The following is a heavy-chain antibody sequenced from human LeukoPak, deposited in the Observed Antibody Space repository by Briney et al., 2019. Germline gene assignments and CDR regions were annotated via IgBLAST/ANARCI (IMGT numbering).Heavy chain of an antibody. D-gene: IGHD1-26*01. Sequence: RPGGSLRLSCAASGFSFDDYGMSWVRQAPGKGLEWVSGINWNGGSTGYADSVKGRFTISRDNSKNTLYLQMNSLRAEDTAVYYCAREDKVTLVGASPFDYWGQGTLVTVSS. CDR2: INWNGGST. J-gene: IGHJ4*02. CDR3: AREDKVTLVGASPFDY. CDR1: GFSFDDYG. V-gene: IGHV3-20*04.